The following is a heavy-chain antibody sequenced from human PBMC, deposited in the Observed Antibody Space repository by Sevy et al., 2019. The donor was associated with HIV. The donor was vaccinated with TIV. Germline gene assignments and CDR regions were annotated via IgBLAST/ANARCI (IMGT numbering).Heavy chain of an antibody. D-gene: IGHD1-26*01. Sequence: ASVKVSCKASGGTFSSYAISWVRQAPGQGLEWMGGIIPIFGTANYAQKIQGRVTITADESTSTAYMELSSLRSEDTAVYYCASRILGSVGATYYYYYMDVWGKGTTVTVSS. CDR3: ASRILGSVGATYYYYYMDV. CDR1: GGTFSSYA. J-gene: IGHJ6*03. CDR2: IIPIFGTA. V-gene: IGHV1-69*13.